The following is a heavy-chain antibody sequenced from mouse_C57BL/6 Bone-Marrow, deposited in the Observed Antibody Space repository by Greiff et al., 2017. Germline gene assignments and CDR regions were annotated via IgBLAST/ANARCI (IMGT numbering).Heavy chain of an antibody. CDR2: IYPGDGDT. V-gene: IGHV1-82*01. J-gene: IGHJ3*01. D-gene: IGHD2-4*01. Sequence: QVQLQQSGPELVKPGASVKISCKASGYAFSSSWMNWVKQRPGKGLEWIGRIYPGDGDTNYNGKFKGKATLTADKSSSTAYMQLSSLTSEDSAVYFCARSNYDYDAWFAYWGQGTLVTVSA. CDR1: GYAFSSSW. CDR3: ARSNYDYDAWFAY.